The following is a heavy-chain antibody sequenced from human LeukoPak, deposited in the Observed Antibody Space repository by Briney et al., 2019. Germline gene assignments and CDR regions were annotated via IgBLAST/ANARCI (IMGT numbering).Heavy chain of an antibody. J-gene: IGHJ4*02. CDR1: GYSFTSYW. Sequence: GESLKISCKGSGYSFTSYWIAWVRQMPGKGLEWMGIIYPGDSDTRYRPSFQGQVTISADKSISTAYLQWSSLKASDTAVYYCARLEDYYGSGSYYDCWGQGTLVTVSS. CDR3: ARLEDYYGSGSYYDC. D-gene: IGHD3-10*01. CDR2: IYPGDSDT. V-gene: IGHV5-51*01.